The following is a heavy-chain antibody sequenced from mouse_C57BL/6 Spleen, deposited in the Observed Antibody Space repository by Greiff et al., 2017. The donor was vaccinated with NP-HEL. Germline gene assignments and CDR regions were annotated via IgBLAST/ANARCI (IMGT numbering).Heavy chain of an antibody. CDR3: ARALYDYDRDYYAMDY. CDR2: ISDGGSYT. Sequence: EVKVVESGGGLVKPGGSLKLSCAASGFTFSSYAMSWVRQTPEKRLEWVATISDGGSYTYYPDNVKGRFTISRDNAKNNLYLQMSHLKSEDTAMYYCARALYDYDRDYYAMDYWGQGTSVTVSS. CDR1: GFTFSSYA. J-gene: IGHJ4*01. V-gene: IGHV5-4*03. D-gene: IGHD2-4*01.